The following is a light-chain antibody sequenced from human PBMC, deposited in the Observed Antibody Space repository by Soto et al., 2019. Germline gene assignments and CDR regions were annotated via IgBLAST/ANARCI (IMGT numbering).Light chain of an antibody. V-gene: IGKV3-15*01. CDR3: QQYNNWPLIT. CDR2: GAS. Sequence: IGLTQSAATLSVSLGDSATLSCSAGQSVSLSLAWYQMRPGQPRRLLIYGASTRATDIPARFRGTGSGTEFILTISGLQSEDFAVYYGQQYNNWPLITFSQGTRLEIK. CDR1: QSVSLS. J-gene: IGKJ5*01.